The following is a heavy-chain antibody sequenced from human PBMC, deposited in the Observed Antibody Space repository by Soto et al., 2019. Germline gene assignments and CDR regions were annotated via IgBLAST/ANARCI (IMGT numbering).Heavy chain of an antibody. J-gene: IGHJ3*02. CDR1: GFTFSSYS. Sequence: GGSLRLSCAASGFTFSSYSMNWVRQAPGKGLEWVSSISSSSSYIYYADSVKGRFTISRDNAKNSLYLQMNSLRAEDTAVYYCARDGEEYSYGYGAFDIWGQGTMVTVSS. V-gene: IGHV3-21*01. CDR3: ARDGEEYSYGYGAFDI. D-gene: IGHD5-18*01. CDR2: ISSSSSYI.